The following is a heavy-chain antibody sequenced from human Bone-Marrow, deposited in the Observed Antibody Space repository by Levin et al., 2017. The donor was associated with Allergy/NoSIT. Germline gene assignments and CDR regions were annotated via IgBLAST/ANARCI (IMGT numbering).Heavy chain of an antibody. CDR1: GFTFDDYD. D-gene: IGHD1-26*01. CDR3: AKVDGGSSYVYFDH. CDR2: ITWNSGRL. J-gene: IGHJ4*02. Sequence: PGGSLRLSCAASGFTFDDYDMHWVRQTPERGLEWVSSITWNSGRLGYADSVEGRFTISRDNARNSLYLQMDSLRPEDTALYYCAKVDGGSSYVYFDHWGKGTLVTVSS. V-gene: IGHV3-9*01.